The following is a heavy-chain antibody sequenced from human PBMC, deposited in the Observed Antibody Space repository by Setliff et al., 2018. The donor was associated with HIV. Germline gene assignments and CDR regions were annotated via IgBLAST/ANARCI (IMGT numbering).Heavy chain of an antibody. CDR2: IDPENDET. V-gene: IGHV1-2*06. D-gene: IGHD3-10*01. Sequence: ASVKDSCKASGYTFIDKYMHWVRQAPGKGLHWMGRIDPENDETNYAQKFQGRVTITPDTSTSTAYMELRSLRSDDTAVYYCAREYGAVRKYIDYWGQGTLVTVSS. CDR3: AREYGAVRKYIDY. CDR1: GYTFIDKY. J-gene: IGHJ4*02.